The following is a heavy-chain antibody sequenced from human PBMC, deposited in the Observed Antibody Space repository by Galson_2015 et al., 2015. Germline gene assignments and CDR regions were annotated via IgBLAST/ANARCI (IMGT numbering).Heavy chain of an antibody. Sequence: SLSLSCAASGFTFSDYAMNWVRQAPGKGLEWVSGITSDSDPYHADSVKGQFTVSRDNSKNTLYLQMNRLRAEDTAVYYCARGSIVGASKYFQHWGQGTLVTVSS. CDR2: ITSDSDP. V-gene: IGHV3-23*01. CDR3: ARGSIVGASKYFQH. J-gene: IGHJ1*01. D-gene: IGHD1-26*01. CDR1: GFTFSDYA.